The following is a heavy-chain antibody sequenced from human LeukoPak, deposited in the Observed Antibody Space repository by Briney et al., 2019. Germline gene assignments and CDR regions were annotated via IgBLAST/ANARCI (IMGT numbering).Heavy chain of an antibody. CDR1: GFTFSSYS. D-gene: IGHD5-18*01. Sequence: GGSLRLSCAASGFTFSSYSRNWVRQAPGKGLEWVSSISSSSSYIYYADSVKGRFTISRDNSKNTLYLQMNSLRAEDTAVYYCAKAGYSYGYDYWGQGTLVTVSS. V-gene: IGHV3-21*01. CDR3: AKAGYSYGYDY. J-gene: IGHJ4*02. CDR2: ISSSSSYI.